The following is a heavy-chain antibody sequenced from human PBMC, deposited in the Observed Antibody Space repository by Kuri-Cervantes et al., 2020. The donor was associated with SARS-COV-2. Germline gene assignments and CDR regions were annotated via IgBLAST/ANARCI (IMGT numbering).Heavy chain of an antibody. J-gene: IGHJ3*02. D-gene: IGHD3-9*01. CDR1: GYTVASYV. Sequence: ASVKVSCKASGYTVASYVLHWVRQDPGQGLEWMGWLRLGNGQTKYSQKFQGRVTMNRDTSANIAYMELSSLRSEDTATYYCARVDMDIWGQGTMVTVSS. CDR2: LRLGNGQT. CDR3: ARVDMDI. V-gene: IGHV1-3*01.